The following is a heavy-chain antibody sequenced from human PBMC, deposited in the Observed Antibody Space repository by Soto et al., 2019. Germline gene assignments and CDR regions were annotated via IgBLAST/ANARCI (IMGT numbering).Heavy chain of an antibody. V-gene: IGHV3-23*01. Sequence: PGGSLRLSCAASGFTFSTYAMIWVRQAPGKGLEWVSVITGSGGSTYYADSVKGRFTISRDTSKNTLFPQMNSLRAEDTAVYYCAKDRYGDYGGIDYWGQGTMVTVS. CDR1: GFTFSTYA. D-gene: IGHD4-17*01. CDR3: AKDRYGDYGGIDY. J-gene: IGHJ4*02. CDR2: ITGSGGST.